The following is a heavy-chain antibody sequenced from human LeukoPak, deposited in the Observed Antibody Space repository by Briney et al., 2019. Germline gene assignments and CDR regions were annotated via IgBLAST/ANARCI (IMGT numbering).Heavy chain of an antibody. V-gene: IGHV3-30*04. Sequence: GGSLRLSCAASGFTFSSYAMHWVRQAPGKGLEWVAVISYDGSNKYYADSVKGRFTISRDNSKNTLYLQMNSLRAEDTAVYYCARDVSGSYYEFPDYWGQGTLVTVSS. CDR3: ARDVSGSYYEFPDY. CDR1: GFTFSSYA. J-gene: IGHJ4*02. D-gene: IGHD1-26*01. CDR2: ISYDGSNK.